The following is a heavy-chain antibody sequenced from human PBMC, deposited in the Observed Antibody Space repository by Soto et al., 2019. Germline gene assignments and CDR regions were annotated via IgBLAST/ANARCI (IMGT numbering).Heavy chain of an antibody. Sequence: SETLSLTCTVSGGSISSYYWSWIRQPPGKGLEWIGSIFYSGSTTYNPSLKSRVTISVDTSMNQFSLALTSVTAADTAMYYCARGPTTEKVDSWGQGILVTVSS. J-gene: IGHJ4*02. CDR1: GGSISSYY. V-gene: IGHV4-59*08. CDR2: IFYSGST. CDR3: ARGPTTEKVDS.